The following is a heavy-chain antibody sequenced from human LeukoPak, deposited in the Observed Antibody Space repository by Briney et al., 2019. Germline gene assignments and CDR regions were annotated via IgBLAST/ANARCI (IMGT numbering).Heavy chain of an antibody. V-gene: IGHV3-48*01. CDR3: ARCMNRARRDSFDI. CDR2: ISSSSSTK. J-gene: IGHJ3*02. CDR1: GFTFSNYN. Sequence: GGSLRLSCAASGFTFSNYNMNWVREAPRKGLECISYISSSSSTKNSADSVKGRFTVSRDSAWNSLYLQMHRLRAENTDVYSWARCMNRARRDSFDIWGHGTMVTVSS.